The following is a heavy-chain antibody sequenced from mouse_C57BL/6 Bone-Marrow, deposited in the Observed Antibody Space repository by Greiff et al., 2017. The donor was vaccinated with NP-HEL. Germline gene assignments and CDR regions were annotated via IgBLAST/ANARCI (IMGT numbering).Heavy chain of an antibody. CDR2: IDPSDSET. Sequence: QVQLQQPGAELVRPGSSVKLSCKASGYTFTSYWMHWVKQRPIQGLEWIGNIDPSDSETHYNQPFKDKATLTVDKSSSTAYMHLSSLTSEDSAVYDCAREGDYGSRGWYVDVWGTGTTVTVSS. CDR3: AREGDYGSRGWYVDV. J-gene: IGHJ1*03. CDR1: GYTFTSYW. V-gene: IGHV1-52*01. D-gene: IGHD1-1*01.